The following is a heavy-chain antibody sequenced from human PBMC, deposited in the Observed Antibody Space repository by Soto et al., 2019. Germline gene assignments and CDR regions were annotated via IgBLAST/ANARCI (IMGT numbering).Heavy chain of an antibody. Sequence: QVQLQQWGAGLLKPSETLSLTCGVYGGSFSGYYWSWIRQPPGKGLEWIGEVNHSGSTNYNPSLTGRVTISVYTSMNQFSLKLSSVTAADTALYYCARKYLPYDGSGSPYGMDVWGQGTTVTVSS. V-gene: IGHV4-34*01. CDR2: VNHSGST. D-gene: IGHD3-10*01. CDR1: GGSFSGYY. J-gene: IGHJ6*02. CDR3: ARKYLPYDGSGSPYGMDV.